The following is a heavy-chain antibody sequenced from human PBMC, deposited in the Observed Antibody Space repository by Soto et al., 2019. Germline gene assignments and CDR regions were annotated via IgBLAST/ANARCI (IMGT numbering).Heavy chain of an antibody. D-gene: IGHD3-10*01. V-gene: IGHV4-31*03. CDR2: IYYTGST. J-gene: IGHJ4*02. Sequence: QVQLQESGPGLVKPSQTLSLTCTLSGGAINSGGYYWSWIRQHPGKGLEWIGYIYYTGSTSYNPSLKSRVTMSLDTSKSQSSLKLSSVTAPDTAVYYGARGGSYWYAFDSWGQGTLVTVSS. CDR3: ARGGSYWYAFDS. CDR1: GGAINSGGYY.